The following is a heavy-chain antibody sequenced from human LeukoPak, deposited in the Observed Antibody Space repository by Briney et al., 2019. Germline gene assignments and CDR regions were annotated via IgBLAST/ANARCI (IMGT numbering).Heavy chain of an antibody. J-gene: IGHJ4*02. Sequence: PGGSLRLSCAASGFTFSSYAMSWVRQAPGKGLEWVSVIYSGGSTYYADSVKGRFTVSRDNSKNTLYLQMNSLRAEDTAVYYCASLDCSGGSCYSYYFDYWGQGTLVTVSS. D-gene: IGHD2-15*01. CDR2: IYSGGST. CDR3: ASLDCSGGSCYSYYFDY. V-gene: IGHV3-66*01. CDR1: GFTFSSYA.